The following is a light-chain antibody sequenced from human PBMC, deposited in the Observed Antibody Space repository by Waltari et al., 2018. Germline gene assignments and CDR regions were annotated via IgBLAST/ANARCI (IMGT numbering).Light chain of an antibody. CDR3: TSYTSRVI. V-gene: IGLV2-14*03. CDR1: ISDVGANKH. J-gene: IGLJ2*01. CDR2: DVN. Sequence: SALTQPASMSGSPGQSITISCTGSISDVGANKHVTWYQQHPGKVPNLLIYDVNNRPSGVSSRFSGSKSGNTASLTISGLQAEDEVDYYCTSYTSRVIFGGGTKLTV.